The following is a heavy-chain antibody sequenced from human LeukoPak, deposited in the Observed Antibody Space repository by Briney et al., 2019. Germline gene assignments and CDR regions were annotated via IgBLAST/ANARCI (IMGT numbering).Heavy chain of an antibody. V-gene: IGHV3-7*01. CDR2: ISQDGSET. J-gene: IGHJ4*02. Sequence: GGSPRLSCAASGFTFNSFFLNWVRLTPGRELEWLACISQDGSETFYMDSVRGRFTISRDNTKNSLYLQMDSLRAEDTAVYFCVRDLGHSRHYFEYWGQGALVTVSS. CDR1: GFTFNSFF. CDR3: VRDLGHSRHYFEY. D-gene: IGHD7-27*01.